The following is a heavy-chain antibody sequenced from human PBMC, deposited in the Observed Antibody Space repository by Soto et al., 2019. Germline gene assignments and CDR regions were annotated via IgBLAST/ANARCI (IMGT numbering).Heavy chain of an antibody. D-gene: IGHD5-12*01. CDR2: IYPSDSYT. V-gene: IGHV5-10-1*01. J-gene: IGHJ4*02. Sequence: GESLKISCKASGYSFTTYWIGWVRQMPGKGLEWMGRIYPSDSYTNYSPSFQGHVTISADKSLSTAYLQWSSLKASDTAMYYCARHVRSGYAQPSPDYWGQGALVTVSS. CDR3: ARHVRSGYAQPSPDY. CDR1: GYSFTTYW.